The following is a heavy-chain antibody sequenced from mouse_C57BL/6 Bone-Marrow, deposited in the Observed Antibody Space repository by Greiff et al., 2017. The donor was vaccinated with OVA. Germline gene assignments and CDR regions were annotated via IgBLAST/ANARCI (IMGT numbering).Heavy chain of an antibody. V-gene: IGHV1-82*01. CDR2: IYPGDGDT. CDR3: ARDSFYYYGSTRYAMDY. Sequence: QVQLQQSGPELVKPGASVKISCKASGYAFSSSWMNWVKQRPGKGLEWIGRIYPGDGDTNYNGKFKGKATLTADKSSSTAYMQLSSLTSEDSAVYFCARDSFYYYGSTRYAMDYWGQGTSVTVSS. D-gene: IGHD1-1*01. J-gene: IGHJ4*01. CDR1: GYAFSSSW.